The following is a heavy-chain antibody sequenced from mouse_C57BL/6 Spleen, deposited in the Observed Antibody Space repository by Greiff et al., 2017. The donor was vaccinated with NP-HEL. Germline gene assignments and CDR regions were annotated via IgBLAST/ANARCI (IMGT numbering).Heavy chain of an antibody. CDR3: ARTIYYYGSYYFDY. J-gene: IGHJ2*01. Sequence: QVQLQQSGAELVKPGASVKISCKASGYAFSSYWMNWVKQRPGKGLEWIGQIYPGDGDTNYNGKFKGKATLTADKSSSTAYMQLSSLTSEDSAVYYCARTIYYYGSYYFDYWGQGTTLTVSS. V-gene: IGHV1-80*01. CDR1: GYAFSSYW. D-gene: IGHD1-1*01. CDR2: IYPGDGDT.